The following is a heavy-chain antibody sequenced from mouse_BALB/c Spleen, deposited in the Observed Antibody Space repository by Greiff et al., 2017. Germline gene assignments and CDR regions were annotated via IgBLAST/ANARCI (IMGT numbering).Heavy chain of an antibody. V-gene: IGHV5-4*02. J-gene: IGHJ2*01. CDR3: ARDHYGSSFHFDY. CDR1: GFTFSDYY. CDR2: ISDGGSYT. D-gene: IGHD1-1*01. Sequence: EVKLMESGGGLVKPGGSLKLSCAASGFTFSDYYMYWVRQTPEKRLEWVATISDGGSYTYYPDSVKGRFTISRDNAKNNLYLQMSSLKSEDTAMYYCARDHYGSSFHFDYWGQGTTLTVSS.